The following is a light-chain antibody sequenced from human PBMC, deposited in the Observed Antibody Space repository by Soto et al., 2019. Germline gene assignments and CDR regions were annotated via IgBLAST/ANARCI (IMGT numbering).Light chain of an antibody. V-gene: IGKV1-8*01. Sequence: AIRMTQSPSSLSASTGDSFTITCRASQDISNDLAWYQQKPGKAPKLLIYTASSLQSGVAAMFSGSGSGTDFTLTISGVQSEDFATYSCQQFFCYPWTFGQGTKVEIK. CDR1: QDISND. CDR2: TAS. CDR3: QQFFCYPWT. J-gene: IGKJ1*01.